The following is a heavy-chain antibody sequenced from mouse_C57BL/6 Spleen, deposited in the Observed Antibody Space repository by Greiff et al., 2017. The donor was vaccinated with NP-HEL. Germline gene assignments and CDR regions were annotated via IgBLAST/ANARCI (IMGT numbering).Heavy chain of an antibody. CDR1: GFTFSSYA. D-gene: IGHD2-13*01. Sequence: DVQLVESGGGLVKPGGSLKLSCAASGFTFSSYAMSWVRQTPEKRLEWVATISDGGSYTYYPDNVKGRFTISRDNAKNNLYLQMSHLKSEDTAMYYCARDRDYSWYFDVWGTGTTVTVSS. CDR3: ARDRDYSWYFDV. V-gene: IGHV5-4*01. CDR2: ISDGGSYT. J-gene: IGHJ1*03.